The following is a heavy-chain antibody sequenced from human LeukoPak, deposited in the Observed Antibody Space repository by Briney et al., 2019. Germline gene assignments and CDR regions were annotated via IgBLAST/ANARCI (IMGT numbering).Heavy chain of an antibody. CDR3: ARDHLTNHYDSSGYYGCFDY. D-gene: IGHD3-22*01. CDR1: GFTFRTYS. V-gene: IGHV3-48*02. CDR2: ISSSSSTI. J-gene: IGHJ4*02. Sequence: GGSLRLSCAASGFTFRTYSMNWVRQAPGKGLEWVSYISSSSSTIQYADSVKGRFTISRDNAKNSLYLQMNSLRDEDTAVYYCARDHLTNHYDSSGYYGCFDYWGQGTLVTVSS.